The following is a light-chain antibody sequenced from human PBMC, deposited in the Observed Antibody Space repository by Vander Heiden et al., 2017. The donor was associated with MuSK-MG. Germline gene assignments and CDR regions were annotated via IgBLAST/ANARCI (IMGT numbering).Light chain of an antibody. J-gene: IGKJ2*01. CDR3: QQEGSSPRT. CDR1: PRVLISY. Sequence: EIVLTQSPDPLSLSPGDRATLSCRASPRVLISYLAWYQQKPGQAPRLLIYGASSRANGIPDRFSGSGAGTDFTLTISRREPEEFAVYYCQQEGSSPRTFGQGTKLEIK. CDR2: GAS. V-gene: IGKV3-20*01.